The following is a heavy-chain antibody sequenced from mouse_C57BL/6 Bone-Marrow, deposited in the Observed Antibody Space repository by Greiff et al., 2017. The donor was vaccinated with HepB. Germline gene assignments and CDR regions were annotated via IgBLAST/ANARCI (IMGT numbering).Heavy chain of an antibody. D-gene: IGHD2-3*01. V-gene: IGHV3-5*01. CDR3: ARDSYDGYYFYYFDY. CDR1: GISITTGNYR. J-gene: IGHJ2*01. CDR2: IYYSGTI. Sequence: VQLQQSGPGLVKPSQTVFLTCTVTGISITTGNYRWSWIRQFPGNKLEWIGYIYYSGTITYNPSLTSRTTITRDTPKNQFFLEMNSLTAEDTATYYCARDSYDGYYFYYFDYWGQGTTLTVSS.